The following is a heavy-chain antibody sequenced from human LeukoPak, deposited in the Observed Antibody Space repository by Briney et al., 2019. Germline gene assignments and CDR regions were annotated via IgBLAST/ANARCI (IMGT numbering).Heavy chain of an antibody. Sequence: SETLSLTCTVSGGSISSYYWSWIRQPPGKGLEWIGYIYYSGSTNYNPSLKSRVTISVDTSKNQFSLKLSSVTAADTAVYYCARAPQGLATIFGVGLERRYYYMDVWGKGTTVTVSS. D-gene: IGHD3-3*01. CDR3: ARAPQGLATIFGVGLERRYYYMDV. V-gene: IGHV4-59*01. CDR1: GGSISSYY. CDR2: IYYSGST. J-gene: IGHJ6*03.